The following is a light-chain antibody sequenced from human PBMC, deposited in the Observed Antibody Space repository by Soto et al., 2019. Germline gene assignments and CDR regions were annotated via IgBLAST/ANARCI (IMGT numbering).Light chain of an antibody. CDR3: SSYAGSNDYV. Sequence: HSALTQPPSASGSPGQSVTISCTGTSSDVGGYNYVSWYQQHPGKAPNLMIYEVSKRPSGVPDRFSGSKSVNTASLTVSGLQADDEDDYYCSSYAGSNDYVFCTGTKLTVL. V-gene: IGLV2-8*01. CDR1: SSDVGGYNY. CDR2: EVS. J-gene: IGLJ1*01.